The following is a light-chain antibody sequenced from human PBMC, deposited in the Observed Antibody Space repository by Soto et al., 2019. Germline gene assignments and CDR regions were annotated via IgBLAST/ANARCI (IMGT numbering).Light chain of an antibody. Sequence: DIQMTQSPSSLSASVGDRVTITCRASHSITSYLNWYQQKPGRAPKLLIYRASNFQSGVPSRFSGSGYGTDFTLTISSLQPEDFATYYCQQSYSTPYTFGQGTKVDIK. CDR1: HSITSY. CDR3: QQSYSTPYT. J-gene: IGKJ2*01. CDR2: RAS. V-gene: IGKV1-39*01.